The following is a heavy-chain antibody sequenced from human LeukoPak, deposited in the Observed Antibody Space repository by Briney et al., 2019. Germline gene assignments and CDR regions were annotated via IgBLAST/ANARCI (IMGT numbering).Heavy chain of an antibody. V-gene: IGHV3-21*01. Sequence: PGGSLRLSCAASGFTFSSYSMNWVRQAPGKGLEWVSSISSSSSYIYYADSVKGRFTISRDNAENTLYLQMNSLRAEDTAVYYCARSAYYGSSGYYFDYWGQGTLVTVSS. D-gene: IGHD3-22*01. CDR2: ISSSSSYI. J-gene: IGHJ4*02. CDR1: GFTFSSYS. CDR3: ARSAYYGSSGYYFDY.